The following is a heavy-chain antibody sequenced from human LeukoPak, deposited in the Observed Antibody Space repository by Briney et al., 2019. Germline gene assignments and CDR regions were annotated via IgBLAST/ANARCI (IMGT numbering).Heavy chain of an antibody. V-gene: IGHV4-39*01. Sequence: SETLSLTCTVSGGSISSSSYYWGWIRQPPGKGLEWIGSIYYSGSTYYNPSLKSRVTISVDTSKNQFSLKLSSVTAADTAVYYCARQDWDYDYVWGSYRPLYFDYWGQGTLVTVSP. CDR2: IYYSGST. J-gene: IGHJ4*02. D-gene: IGHD3-16*02. CDR1: GGSISSSSYY. CDR3: ARQDWDYDYVWGSYRPLYFDY.